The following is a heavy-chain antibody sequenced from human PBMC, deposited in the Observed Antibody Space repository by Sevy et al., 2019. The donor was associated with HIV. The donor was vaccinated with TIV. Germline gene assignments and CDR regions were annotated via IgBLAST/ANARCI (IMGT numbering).Heavy chain of an antibody. D-gene: IGHD1-1*01. CDR1: GDSVSSNSAA. J-gene: IGHJ4*02. Sequence: SQTLSLTCVISGDSVSSNSAAWNWIRQSPSRGLEWLGRTYYRSRWSYDYAVSMKTRIIIIPDTSKNQFSLQLNSVTPEDTAVYYCAAPPKSRQGTGTRGVWDYWGQGTLVTVSS. V-gene: IGHV6-1*01. CDR3: AAPPKSRQGTGTRGVWDY. CDR2: TYYRSRWSY.